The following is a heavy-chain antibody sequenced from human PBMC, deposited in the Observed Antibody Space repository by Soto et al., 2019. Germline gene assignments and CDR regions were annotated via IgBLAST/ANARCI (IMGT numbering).Heavy chain of an antibody. Sequence: QVQLVESGGGVVQPGRSLRLSCAASGFTFSSYVMHWVRQAPGKGLEWVALIWHDGSNKYYADSVKGRFTVSRDNSKNTVYVETNSLRAEDTAVYYCARVWDTMVRLDVWGQGTPVTVSS. CDR1: GFTFSSYV. CDR2: IWHDGSNK. D-gene: IGHD3-10*01. CDR3: ARVWDTMVRLDV. J-gene: IGHJ6*02. V-gene: IGHV3-33*01.